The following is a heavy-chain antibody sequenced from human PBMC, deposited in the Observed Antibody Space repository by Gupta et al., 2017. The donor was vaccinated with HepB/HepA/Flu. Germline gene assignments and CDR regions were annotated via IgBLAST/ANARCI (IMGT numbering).Heavy chain of an antibody. Sequence: QVQLVQSGAEVKKGGASVKVSCKASGYTFTSYGISWVRQAPGQGLEWMGWISTSKGDTNYAQKCQGRVAMTTDTSTTTAYMELRSLTSDDTAVYYCARDFFQVGINWNDVFDIWGQGTKVTVSS. V-gene: IGHV1-18*01. J-gene: IGHJ3*02. CDR3: ARDFFQVGINWNDVFDI. CDR2: ISTSKGDT. D-gene: IGHD1-1*01. CDR1: GYTFTSYG.